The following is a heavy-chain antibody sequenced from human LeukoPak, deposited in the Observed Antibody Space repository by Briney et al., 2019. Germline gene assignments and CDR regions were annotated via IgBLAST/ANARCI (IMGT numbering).Heavy chain of an antibody. J-gene: IGHJ4*02. CDR1: GYTFTSYG. V-gene: IGHV1-18*01. D-gene: IGHD3-3*01. CDR2: ISAYNGNT. CDR3: ARVVYDFRSGYYDRGYFDY. Sequence: GASVKVSCXASGYTFTSYGISWVRQAPGQGLEWMGWISAYNGNTNYAQKLQGRVTMTTDTSTSTAYMELRSLRSDDTAVYYCARVVYDFRSGYYDRGYFDYWGQGTLVTVSS.